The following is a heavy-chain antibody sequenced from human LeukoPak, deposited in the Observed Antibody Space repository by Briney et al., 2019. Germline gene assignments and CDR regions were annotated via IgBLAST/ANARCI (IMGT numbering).Heavy chain of an antibody. Sequence: GGSLRLSCAASGFTFSDYYMSWIRQAPGKGLEWVSYICSSSSYTNYAASVRGRFTISRDNSKNKLYLQLNSLRAEDTAVYYCAKPISGGLAVTADWFDPWGQGTLVVVSS. CDR3: AKPISGGLAVTADWFDP. V-gene: IGHV3-11*03. CDR1: GFTFSDYY. CDR2: ICSSSSYT. D-gene: IGHD6-19*01. J-gene: IGHJ5*01.